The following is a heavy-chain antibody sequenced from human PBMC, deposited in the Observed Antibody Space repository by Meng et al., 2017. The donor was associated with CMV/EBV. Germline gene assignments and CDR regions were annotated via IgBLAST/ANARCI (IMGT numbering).Heavy chain of an antibody. D-gene: IGHD5-24*01. CDR2: INPSGVST. CDR3: AREFDGYTFDY. Sequence: GRLVQSGAELKRPGQSLKVSCKAARYTCTSYYRHGVRQAPGQGLEWMGIINPSGVSTSYAQKFQGRVTMTRDTSTSTVYMELSSLRSEDTAVYYCAREFDGYTFDYWGQGTLVTVSS. J-gene: IGHJ4*02. V-gene: IGHV1-46*01. CDR1: RYTCTSYY.